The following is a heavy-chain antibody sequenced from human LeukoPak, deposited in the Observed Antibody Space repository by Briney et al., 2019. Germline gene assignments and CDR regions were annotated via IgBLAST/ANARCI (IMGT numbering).Heavy chain of an antibody. D-gene: IGHD1-26*01. Sequence: GGSLRLSCAASGFTFSNYAMNWVRQAPGKGLEWVAVISYDGSNKYYADSVKGRFTISRDNSKNTLYLQMSSLRVEDTAVYYCVSGARAEYFQHWGQGTLVTVSS. CDR2: ISYDGSNK. CDR3: VSGARAEYFQH. J-gene: IGHJ1*01. CDR1: GFTFSNYA. V-gene: IGHV3-30-3*01.